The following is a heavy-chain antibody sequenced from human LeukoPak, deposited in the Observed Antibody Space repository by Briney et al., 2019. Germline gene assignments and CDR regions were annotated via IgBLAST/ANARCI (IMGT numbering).Heavy chain of an antibody. CDR3: ARSVGTNWSYFFDY. V-gene: IGHV4-59*01. D-gene: IGHD3-3*01. Sequence: SETLSLTCTVSGGSISSYYWSWIRQPPGKGLEWIGYIYYSGSTNYNPSLKSRVTISVDTSKNQFPLKLSSVTAADTAVYYCARSVGTNWSYFFDYWGQGTLVTVSS. CDR1: GGSISSYY. J-gene: IGHJ4*02. CDR2: IYYSGST.